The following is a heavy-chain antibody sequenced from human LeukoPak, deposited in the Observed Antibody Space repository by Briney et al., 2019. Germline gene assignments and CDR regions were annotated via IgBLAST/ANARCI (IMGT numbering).Heavy chain of an antibody. CDR2: ISTNGDST. V-gene: IGHV3-64*02. J-gene: IGHJ4*02. CDR1: GFTFSTYV. Sequence: GGALRLSCAASGFTFSTYVMHWVRQAPGKGLEYVSAISTNGDSTYYADSVKGRFTISRDNSKNTLFQMGSLRADDMAVYYCARWGSTSCYDYWGQGTLVTVSS. D-gene: IGHD2-2*01. CDR3: ARWGSTSCYDY.